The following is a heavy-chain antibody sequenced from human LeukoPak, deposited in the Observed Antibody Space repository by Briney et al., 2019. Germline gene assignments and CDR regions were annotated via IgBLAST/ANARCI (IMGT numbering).Heavy chain of an antibody. CDR1: VFTFTSSA. Sequence: GASVKVSCKASVFTFTSSAVQWVRQARGQRLEWIGWIVVGSGNTNYAQKFQERVTITRDMSTSLVYMEPSSLRSEDTAVYYCAAEAAYYYDSRDAFDVWGQGTMVTVSS. D-gene: IGHD3-22*01. CDR3: AAEAAYYYDSRDAFDV. V-gene: IGHV1-58*01. J-gene: IGHJ3*01. CDR2: IVVGSGNT.